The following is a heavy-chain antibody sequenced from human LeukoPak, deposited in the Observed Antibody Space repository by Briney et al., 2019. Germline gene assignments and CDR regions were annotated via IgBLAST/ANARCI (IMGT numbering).Heavy chain of an antibody. CDR2: ISGSGNRT. CDR3: AKNLYCGGGSCYPSALGMDV. CDR1: GFTFSSYA. D-gene: IGHD2-15*01. J-gene: IGHJ6*02. Sequence: GGSLRLSCAASGFTFSSYAMSWVRQAPGKGLEWVSAISGSGNRTYYADSVKGRFTISRDNSKNTLFLQMNSLRAEDTAVYYCAKNLYCGGGSCYPSALGMDVWGQGTTVTVSS. V-gene: IGHV3-23*01.